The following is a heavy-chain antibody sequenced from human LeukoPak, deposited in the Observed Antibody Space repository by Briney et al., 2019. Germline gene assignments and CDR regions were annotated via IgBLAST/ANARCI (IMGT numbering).Heavy chain of an antibody. J-gene: IGHJ3*02. CDR1: GGSISSYY. D-gene: IGHD2-2*01. CDR3: ARRRRYCSSTSCSHDAFDI. CDR2: IYTSGST. Sequence: NPSETLSLTSTVSGGSISSYYWSWIRQPPGKGLEWIGYIYTSGSTNYNPSLKSRVTISVDTSKNQFSLKLSSVTAADTAVYYCARRRRYCSSTSCSHDAFDIWGQGTMVTVSS. V-gene: IGHV4-4*09.